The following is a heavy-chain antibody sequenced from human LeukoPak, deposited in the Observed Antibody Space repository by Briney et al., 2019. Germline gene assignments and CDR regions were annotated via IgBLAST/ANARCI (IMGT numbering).Heavy chain of an antibody. Sequence: GRSLRLSCTASGFTFSNYGMHWVRQAPGKGLEWVAVMWVWNDGSNEYYADSVKGRFTIARDNSKNTLYLQMVSLRAEDTAVYYCARDRFPHDDAHYGMDVWGQGTTVTVSS. CDR3: ARDRFPHDDAHYGMDV. V-gene: IGHV3-33*01. D-gene: IGHD3-16*01. CDR2: MWVWNDGSNE. CDR1: GFTFSNYG. J-gene: IGHJ6*02.